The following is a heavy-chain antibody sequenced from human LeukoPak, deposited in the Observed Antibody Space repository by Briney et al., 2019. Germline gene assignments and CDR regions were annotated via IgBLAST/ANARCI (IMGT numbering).Heavy chain of an antibody. D-gene: IGHD3-22*01. Sequence: GESLKISCKGSGYSFTSYWIGWVRQMPGKGLEWMGIIYPGDSDTIYSPSFQDQVTISADKSISTAYLQWSSLKASDTAMYYCARWEQDYYDSSGYYKLDYWGQGTLVTVSS. CDR1: GYSFTSYW. V-gene: IGHV5-51*01. CDR2: IYPGDSDT. J-gene: IGHJ4*02. CDR3: ARWEQDYYDSSGYYKLDY.